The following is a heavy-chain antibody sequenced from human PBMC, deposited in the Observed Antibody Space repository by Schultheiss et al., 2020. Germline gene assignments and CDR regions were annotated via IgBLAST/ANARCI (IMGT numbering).Heavy chain of an antibody. Sequence: SETLSLTCTVSGGSISSYYWSWIRQPPGKGLEWIGEIYHSGSTNYNPSLKSRVTISVDTSKNQFSLKLSSVTAADTAVYYCAREGRYYGSGSYLNWFDPWGQGTLVTVSS. CDR1: GGSISSYY. J-gene: IGHJ5*02. CDR2: IYHSGST. D-gene: IGHD3-10*01. CDR3: AREGRYYGSGSYLNWFDP. V-gene: IGHV4-59*01.